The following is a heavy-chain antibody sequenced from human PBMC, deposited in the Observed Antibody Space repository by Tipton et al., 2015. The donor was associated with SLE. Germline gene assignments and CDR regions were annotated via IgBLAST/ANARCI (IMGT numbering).Heavy chain of an antibody. Sequence: TLSLTCTVSGGSISFDYWSWIRQSAGRGLEGIGWSESSGERDYNPSLRSRVTMSIDASQNRVSLRLKSVGAADTAVYYCARGSDGEYVRYFDVWGPGTLVTVSS. CDR1: GGSISFDY. D-gene: IGHD4-17*01. CDR3: ARGSDGEYVRYFDV. V-gene: IGHV4-4*07. CDR2: SESSGER. J-gene: IGHJ2*01.